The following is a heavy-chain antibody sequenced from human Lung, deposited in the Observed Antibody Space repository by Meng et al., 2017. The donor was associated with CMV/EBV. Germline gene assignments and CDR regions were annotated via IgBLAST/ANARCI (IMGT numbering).Heavy chain of an antibody. CDR2: INPNSGGT. CDR1: GYTFTGYY. V-gene: IGHV1-2*02. CDR3: ARDRLRFLEWSYGMDV. D-gene: IGHD3-3*01. J-gene: IGHJ6*02. Sequence: ASVKVSXKASGYTFTGYYMLWVRQAPGQGLEGRGWINPNSGGTNYAQKFQGRVTMTRDTSISTAYMELSRLRSDDTAVYYCARDRLRFLEWSYGMDVWGQGTXVTVSS.